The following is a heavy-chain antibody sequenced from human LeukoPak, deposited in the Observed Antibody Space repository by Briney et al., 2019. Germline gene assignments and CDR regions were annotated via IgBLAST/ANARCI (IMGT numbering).Heavy chain of an antibody. J-gene: IGHJ6*02. CDR1: GGSISSYY. Sequence: PSETLSLTCTVSGGSISSYYWSWIRQPPGTGLEWFGYIYYSGSTNYNPSLKSRVTMSVDTSKKQFSLKLSSVTAADTAVYSCARGPTVDNYYYGMDVWGQGTTVTVS. V-gene: IGHV4-59*01. D-gene: IGHD4-23*01. CDR3: ARGPTVDNYYYGMDV. CDR2: IYYSGST.